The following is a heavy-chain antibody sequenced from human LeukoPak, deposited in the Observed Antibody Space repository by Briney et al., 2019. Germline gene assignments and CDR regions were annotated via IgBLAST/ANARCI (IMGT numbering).Heavy chain of an antibody. Sequence: ASVKVSCKPSVYTFTSYDINWVRQATGQGLEWMGWMIPNSGSTGYAQKFQGRVTITRNTSISTAYMELSGLRSEDTAVYYCARGRSTGYPYYFEYWGQGTLVTVSS. CDR2: MIPNSGST. V-gene: IGHV1-8*03. J-gene: IGHJ4*02. CDR1: VYTFTSYD. D-gene: IGHD5-12*01. CDR3: ARGRSTGYPYYFEY.